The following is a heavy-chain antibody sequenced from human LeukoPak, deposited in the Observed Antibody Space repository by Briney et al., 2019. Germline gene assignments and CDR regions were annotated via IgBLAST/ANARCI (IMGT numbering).Heavy chain of an antibody. Sequence: ASVTVSCKASGYTFISYDINWVRQAPGQGLEWMGWMSPNTGNTGSAQKFQGRITMTMNTSINTACMELGSLTSEDTAVYYCARESPHTDNWFDPWGQGTLVTVSS. D-gene: IGHD2-2*02. CDR1: GYTFISYD. CDR3: ARESPHTDNWFDP. V-gene: IGHV1-8*01. CDR2: MSPNTGNT. J-gene: IGHJ5*02.